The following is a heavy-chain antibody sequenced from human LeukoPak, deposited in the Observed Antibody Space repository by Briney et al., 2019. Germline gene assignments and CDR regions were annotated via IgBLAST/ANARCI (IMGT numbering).Heavy chain of an antibody. CDR1: GFTFSSYA. CDR2: XXXXGSNK. CDR3: ARGDYYGSGSYQYYFDY. V-gene: IGHV3-30-3*01. J-gene: IGHJ4*02. D-gene: IGHD3-10*01. Sequence: SGFTFSSYAMQWVRQAXGKGLXXXXXXXXXGSNKYYADSVKGRFTISRDNSKNTLYLQMNSLRAEDTAVYYCARGDYYGSGSYQYYFDYWGQGTLVTVSS.